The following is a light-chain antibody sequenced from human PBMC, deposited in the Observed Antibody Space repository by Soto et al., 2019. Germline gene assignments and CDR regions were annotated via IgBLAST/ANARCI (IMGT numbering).Light chain of an antibody. CDR3: CSYAGSSTWV. J-gene: IGLJ3*02. CDR2: EVT. V-gene: IGLV2-23*02. Sequence: QSALTQPASVSGSPGQSITISCTGTSSDVGRYILVSWYQQHPGKAPKLLISEVTKRPSGVSNRFSGSKSGNTASLTISGLLAADEADYYCCSYAGSSTWVFGGGTKVTVL. CDR1: SSDVGRYIL.